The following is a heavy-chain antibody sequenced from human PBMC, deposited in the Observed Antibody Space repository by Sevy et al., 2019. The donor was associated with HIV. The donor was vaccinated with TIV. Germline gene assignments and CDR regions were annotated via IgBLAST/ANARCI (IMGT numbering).Heavy chain of an antibody. CDR2: ISDSGDTT. J-gene: IGHJ4*02. Sequence: GGSLRLSCAASGFTFTNYAMNWVRQAPGKGLEWVSGISDSGDTTHYAESVKGRFTISRDNSKNTVFLQMSSLRAEDTAIYYGAKLPSTVMFREKGYWGQGTRVTVSS. CDR3: AKLPSTVMFREKGY. CDR1: GFTFTNYA. D-gene: IGHD3-10*01. V-gene: IGHV3-23*01.